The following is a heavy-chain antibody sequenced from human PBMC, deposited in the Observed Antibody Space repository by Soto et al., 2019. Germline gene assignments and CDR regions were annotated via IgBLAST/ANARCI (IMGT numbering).Heavy chain of an antibody. D-gene: IGHD6-19*01. Sequence: GGSLRLSCAASVFTFSTAWMNWVRQAPGKGLEWVGRIKSKTDGGTTDYAAPVKGRFTISRDDSKNTLYLQMNSLKTEDTAVYYCTTFSSGWPRSDYWGQGTLVTVSS. J-gene: IGHJ4*02. CDR2: IKSKTDGGTT. CDR3: TTFSSGWPRSDY. CDR1: VFTFSTAW. V-gene: IGHV3-15*07.